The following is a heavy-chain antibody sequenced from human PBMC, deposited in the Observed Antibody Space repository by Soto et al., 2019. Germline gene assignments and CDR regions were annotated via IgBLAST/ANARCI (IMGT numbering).Heavy chain of an antibody. CDR2: IYPGDSDT. CDR3: AKTWDPELSLFDAFDI. V-gene: IGHV5-51*04. D-gene: IGHD1-7*01. Sequence: GESLKISCKGSGYSFTSYWIGWVRQMPGKGLEWMGIIYPGDSDTRYSPSFQGQVTISADKPISTAYLQWSSLKASDTAMYYCAKTWDPELSLFDAFDIWGQGTMVTVS. CDR1: GYSFTSYW. J-gene: IGHJ3*02.